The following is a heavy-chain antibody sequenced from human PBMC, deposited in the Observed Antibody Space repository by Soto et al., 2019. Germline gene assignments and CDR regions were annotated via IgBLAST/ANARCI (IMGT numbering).Heavy chain of an antibody. J-gene: IGHJ4*02. V-gene: IGHV3-73*01. CDR1: GLTFSDSA. Sequence: GGSLRLSCAASGLTFSDSAMHWVRQASGKGLEWVGRIRSNANNYATVYAASVKGRFTISRDDSKNTAYLQMNSLKTEDTAVYYFNRGYCSGGKCLNFEHWGLGTLVTVSS. CDR3: NRGYCSGGKCLNFEH. CDR2: IRSNANNYAT. D-gene: IGHD2-15*01.